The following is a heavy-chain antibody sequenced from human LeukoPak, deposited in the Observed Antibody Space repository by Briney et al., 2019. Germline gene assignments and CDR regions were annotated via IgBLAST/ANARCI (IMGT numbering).Heavy chain of an antibody. CDR2: IIPIFGTA. J-gene: IGHJ3*02. D-gene: IGHD5-18*01. V-gene: IGHV1-69*13. CDR3: AREGGYSYGRGAFDI. CDR1: GGTFSSYA. Sequence: ASVKVSCKASGGTFSSYAISWVRQAPGQGLEWMGGIIPIFGTANYAQKFQGRVTITADESTSTAYMELSSLRSEDTAVYYCAREGGYSYGRGAFDIWGQGTMVTASS.